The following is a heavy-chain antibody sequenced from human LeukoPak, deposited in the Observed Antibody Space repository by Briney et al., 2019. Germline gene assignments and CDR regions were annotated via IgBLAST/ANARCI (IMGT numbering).Heavy chain of an antibody. CDR2: IYYSGST. J-gene: IGHJ4*02. CDR1: GGSISSSSYY. D-gene: IGHD5-18*01. V-gene: IGHV4-39*07. Sequence: SETLSLTCTVSGGSISSSSYYWGWIRQPPGKGLEWIGSIYYSGSTYYNPSLKSRVTISVDTSKNQSSLKLSSVTAADTAVYYCARDSPRGYSYGYEFVFDYWGQGTLVTVSS. CDR3: ARDSPRGYSYGYEFVFDY.